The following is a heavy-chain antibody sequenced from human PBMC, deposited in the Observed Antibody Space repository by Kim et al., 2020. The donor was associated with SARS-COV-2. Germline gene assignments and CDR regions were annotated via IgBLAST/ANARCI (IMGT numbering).Heavy chain of an antibody. CDR1: GLAFKNYS. D-gene: IGHD3-10*01. Sequence: GGSLRLSCVVSGLAFKNYSMMWVRQAPGQGLEWGSTIGRMGTPIHYAESVQCRFSVSRDNAENTLYLQMNDLSAEDTAFYFCATRCTGTYYRCWGQGTLVTVSS. CDR3: ATRCTGTYYRC. CDR2: IGRMGTPI. V-gene: IGHV3-23*05. J-gene: IGHJ1*01.